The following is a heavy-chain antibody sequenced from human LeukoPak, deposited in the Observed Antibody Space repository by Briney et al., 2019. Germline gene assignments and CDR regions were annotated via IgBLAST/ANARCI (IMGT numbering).Heavy chain of an antibody. D-gene: IGHD3-10*01. V-gene: IGHV3-66*01. CDR2: IYSGGNT. CDR3: ALTAYGSGNYYMDV. J-gene: IGHJ6*03. CDR1: GFTVSSNY. Sequence: QSGGSLRLSCAASGFTVSSNYMSWVRQAPGKGLEWVSVIYSGGNTYYAESVKGRFTISRDNSKNTLYLQMNSLRAEDTAVYYCALTAYGSGNYYMDVWGKGTTVTISS.